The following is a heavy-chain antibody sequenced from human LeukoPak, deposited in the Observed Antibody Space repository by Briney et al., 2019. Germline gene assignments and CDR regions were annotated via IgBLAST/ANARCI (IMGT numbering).Heavy chain of an antibody. V-gene: IGHV1-18*04. D-gene: IGHD1-26*01. CDR2: INPNRGNT. CDR3: ARDVGYWFDP. J-gene: IGHJ5*02. CDR1: GYTFTGYY. Sequence: ASVKVSCKASGYTFTGYYMPWVRQAPGQGLEWMGWINPNRGNTNYAQKLQGRVTMTTDTSTSTAYMELRSLRSDDTAVYYCARDVGYWFDPWGQGTLVTVSS.